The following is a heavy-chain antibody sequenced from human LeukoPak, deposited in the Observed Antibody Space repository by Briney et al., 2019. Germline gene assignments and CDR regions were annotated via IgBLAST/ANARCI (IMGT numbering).Heavy chain of an antibody. J-gene: IGHJ2*01. CDR1: GDSISNGIL. CDR3: ARLKDFTGKEYYFFDL. D-gene: IGHD3-10*01. Sequence: PSETLSLTCAVSGDSISNGILWSWVRQPPGKGLEWIGEMYRSGTAHYNPSLKSRVTILIDNSKNQLSLELTSVTAADTAVYFCARLKDFTGKEYYFFDLWGRGALVTVSS. CDR2: MYRSGTA. V-gene: IGHV4-4*02.